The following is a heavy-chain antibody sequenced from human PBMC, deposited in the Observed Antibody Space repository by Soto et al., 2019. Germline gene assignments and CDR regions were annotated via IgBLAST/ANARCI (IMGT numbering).Heavy chain of an antibody. Sequence: QVQLVQSGAEVKKPGASVKVSCKASGYTFTSYVISWVRQAPGQGLEWMGWISAYNGNTNYAQKLQGRVTMTTDATTSTAYMELRSLRSDDTAVYYCASYREQLVLYGMDVWGQGTTVTVSS. CDR1: GYTFTSYV. D-gene: IGHD6-13*01. V-gene: IGHV1-18*01. J-gene: IGHJ6*02. CDR2: ISAYNGNT. CDR3: ASYREQLVLYGMDV.